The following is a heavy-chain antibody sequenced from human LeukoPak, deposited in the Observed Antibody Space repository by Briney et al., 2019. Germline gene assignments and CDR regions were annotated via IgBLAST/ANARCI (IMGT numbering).Heavy chain of an antibody. CDR3: ARTVGDRADP. D-gene: IGHD2-21*01. V-gene: IGHV1-18*01. J-gene: IGHJ5*02. CDR2: ISANNGNT. Sequence: ASVKVSCKASGYPFTTYGFIWVRQAPGLGLEWMGWISANNGNTKYGQKFQGRVTMTTDTTTETAYMELRSLRFDDTAIYYCARTVGDRADPWGQGSPVTASS. CDR1: GYPFTTYG.